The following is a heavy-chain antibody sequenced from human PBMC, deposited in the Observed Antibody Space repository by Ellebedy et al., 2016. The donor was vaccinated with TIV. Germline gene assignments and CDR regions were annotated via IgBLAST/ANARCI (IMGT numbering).Heavy chain of an antibody. CDR1: GFTFRDSY. CDR2: ISVSNIYT. V-gene: IGHV3-11*06. CDR3: ARGGYDFWNPRY. Sequence: GESLKISCAASGFTFRDSYMSWVRQPPGKGLEWVSFISVSNIYTNYAHSVKGRFTISRDNAKNSLYLQMNSLRAEDTAVYYCARGGYDFWNPRYWGQGTLVTVSS. J-gene: IGHJ4*02. D-gene: IGHD3-3*01.